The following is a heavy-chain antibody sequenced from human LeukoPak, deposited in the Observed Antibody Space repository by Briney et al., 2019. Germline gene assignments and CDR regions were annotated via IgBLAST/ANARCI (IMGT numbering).Heavy chain of an antibody. CDR1: GGTFSDYA. CDR3: AGIPVFGVVLHQEPV. V-gene: IGHV1-69*10. J-gene: IGHJ6*04. Sequence: SVKVSCKASGGTFSDYALNWVRQAPGQGLEWMGVFIPVLGTANSTQNFQDRVSITADISTHTVYMELSSLKSEDTAVYFCAGIPVFGVVLHQEPVWGKGTTVTVSS. D-gene: IGHD2-8*01. CDR2: FIPVLGTA.